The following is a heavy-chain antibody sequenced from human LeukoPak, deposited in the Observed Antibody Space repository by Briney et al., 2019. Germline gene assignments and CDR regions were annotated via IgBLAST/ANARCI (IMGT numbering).Heavy chain of an antibody. CDR1: GGSVSSGSYY. D-gene: IGHD6-13*01. CDR2: IYTSGST. V-gene: IGHV4-61*02. CDR3: AREPHGYSSSWGYFDY. J-gene: IGHJ4*02. Sequence: SETLSLTCTVSGGSVSSGSYYWSWLRQSAGKGLEWIGRIYTSGSTNYNPSLKSRVTISVDTSKNQFSLKLSSVTAADTAVYYCAREPHGYSSSWGYFDYWGQGTLVTVSS.